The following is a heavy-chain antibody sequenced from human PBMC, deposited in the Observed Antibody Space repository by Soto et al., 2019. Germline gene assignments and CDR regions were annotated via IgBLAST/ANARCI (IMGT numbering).Heavy chain of an antibody. D-gene: IGHD3-16*02. Sequence: PGGSLRLSCAASGSTFSSYAMSWVRRAPGKGLEWVSGISGGGGNTYYADSVKGRFTISRDNSKNTLFLQMNSLRAEDTAVYYCAKDHIYRNSPRGFDPWGQGTLVTVSS. J-gene: IGHJ5*02. V-gene: IGHV3-23*01. CDR3: AKDHIYRNSPRGFDP. CDR2: ISGGGGNT. CDR1: GSTFSSYA.